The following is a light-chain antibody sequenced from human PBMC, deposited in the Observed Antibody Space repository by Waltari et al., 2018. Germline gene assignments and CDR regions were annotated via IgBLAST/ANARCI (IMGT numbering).Light chain of an antibody. CDR2: RSD. V-gene: IGLV1-44*01. CDR1: YSNVGNNV. Sequence: QSELTQPPSASGTPGPKVTLSCSGRYSNVGNNVVNWYQQFPGTAPKLLIYRSDQRPSGVPDRFSGSKSGTSASLAIIGLRSDDEADYYCASWDDSLNGRWVFGGGTKLTVL. J-gene: IGLJ2*01. CDR3: ASWDDSLNGRWV.